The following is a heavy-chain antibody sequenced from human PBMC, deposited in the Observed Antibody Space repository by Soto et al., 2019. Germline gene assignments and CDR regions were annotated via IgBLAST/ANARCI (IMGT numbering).Heavy chain of an antibody. V-gene: IGHV3-49*04. CDR3: ARSSEPKRITMIVVVPDY. D-gene: IGHD3-22*01. CDR2: IRSKAYGGTK. J-gene: IGHJ4*02. CDR1: GFTVGDYA. Sequence: HPGGSLRLSCTASGFTVGDYAMSWVRQAPGKGLEWVGFIRSKAYGGTKAYAASVKGRFTIARDNAKNSLYLQMNSLRAEDTAVYYCARSSEPKRITMIVVVPDYWGQGT.